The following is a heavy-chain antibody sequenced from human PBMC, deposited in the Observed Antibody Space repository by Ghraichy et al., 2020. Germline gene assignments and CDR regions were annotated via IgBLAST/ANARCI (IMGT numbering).Heavy chain of an antibody. CDR3: ALAGEERYFDY. Sequence: ASVKVSCKASGYTFTGYYMHWVRQAPGQGLEWMGWINPNSGDTSYAQKFQGWVTLTRDTSISTAYMELNRLRSDDTAMYYCALAGEERYFDYWGQGTLVTVSS. D-gene: IGHD7-27*01. CDR1: GYTFTGYY. V-gene: IGHV1-2*04. CDR2: INPNSGDT. J-gene: IGHJ4*02.